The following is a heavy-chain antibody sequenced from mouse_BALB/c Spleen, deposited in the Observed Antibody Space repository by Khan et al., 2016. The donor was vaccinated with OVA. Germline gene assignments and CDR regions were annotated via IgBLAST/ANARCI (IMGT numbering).Heavy chain of an antibody. J-gene: IGHJ4*01. CDR1: GFSLTSYG. V-gene: IGHV2-6-1*01. Sequence: QVQLKESGPGLVVPSQSLSITCTISGFSLTSYGVHWLRQPPGKGLEWLVVIWSDGSTAYNSALKSRLNISKDNSKSQVFLKVNSLQTDNKAMYFCARQTYCPYFFMDYWGQGTSVTVSS. CDR2: IWSDGST. CDR3: ARQTYCPYFFMDY. D-gene: IGHD2-10*01.